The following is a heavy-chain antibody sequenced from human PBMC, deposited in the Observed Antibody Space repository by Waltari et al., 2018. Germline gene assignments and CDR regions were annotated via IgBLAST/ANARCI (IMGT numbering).Heavy chain of an antibody. J-gene: IGHJ4*02. CDR2: IKQDGSEK. CDR1: GLTFRNYW. D-gene: IGHD2-15*01. V-gene: IGHV3-7*03. CDR3: ASRYCSIDRCYASSWNSFDC. Sequence: CPASGLTFRNYWMTWVRQAPGKGLEWVANIKQDGSEKYYVDSVKGRFTISRDNANNLLYLQMNSRRGGDTAVYYCASRYCSIDRCYASSWNSFDCWGQGTLVTVSS.